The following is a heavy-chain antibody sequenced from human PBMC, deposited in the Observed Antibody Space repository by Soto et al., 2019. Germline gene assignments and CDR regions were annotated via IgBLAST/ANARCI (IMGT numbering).Heavy chain of an antibody. J-gene: IGHJ4*02. CDR1: GFTFSDYA. Sequence: VQLVESGGGVVQPGRSLRLSCAASGFTFSDYAMHWVRQAPGKGLEWVAVVSHDGRNTHYADSVKGRFTISRDCSKNTVSLEMTSLRAEDTAVYYCAKGGRQWLVTSDFNYWGQGALVTVPS. CDR3: AKGGRQWLVTSDFNY. D-gene: IGHD6-19*01. V-gene: IGHV3-30*18. CDR2: VSHDGRNT.